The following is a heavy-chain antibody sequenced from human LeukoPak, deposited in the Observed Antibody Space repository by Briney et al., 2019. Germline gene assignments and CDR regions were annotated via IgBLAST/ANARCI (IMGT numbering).Heavy chain of an antibody. CDR2: IKNDGRTT. D-gene: IGHD3-16*01. V-gene: IGHV3-74*01. CDR3: TTGPSYGYEW. J-gene: IGHJ4*02. CDR1: GMTFSHRW. Sequence: GGSLRLSCAASGMTFSHRWMHWVRQAPGKGLVWVSLIKNDGRTTIYADSVKGRFTISRDNGKSTLYLQMNSLRAEDTGSYHCTTGPSYGYEWWGQGTVVTVSS.